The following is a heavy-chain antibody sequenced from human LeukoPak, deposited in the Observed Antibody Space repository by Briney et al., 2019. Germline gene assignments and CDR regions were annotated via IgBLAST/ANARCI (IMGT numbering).Heavy chain of an antibody. Sequence: ASVKVSCKASGYTFNNHYMYWVRQVPGQGLEWMGVINPSGGSTSYAQKFQGRVTMTRDTSTGIVYMEVNSLRSEDTAVYYCARQGTYSSAIGMGYWGQGTLVTVSS. J-gene: IGHJ4*02. V-gene: IGHV1-46*02. CDR1: GYTFNNHY. CDR3: ARQGTYSSAIGMGY. D-gene: IGHD6-19*01. CDR2: INPSGGST.